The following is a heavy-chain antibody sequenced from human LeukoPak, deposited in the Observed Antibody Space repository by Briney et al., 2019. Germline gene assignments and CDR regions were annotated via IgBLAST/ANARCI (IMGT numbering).Heavy chain of an antibody. V-gene: IGHV3-21*05. CDR1: GFTFSLYA. CDR2: INDDSSDI. Sequence: PGGSLRVSCAASGFTFSLYAMNWVRQAPGKGLEWVSYINDDSSDIHYADSVKGRFTISRDNARNTLYLQPSSLRAEDTAVYYCARDTFQPGLIDSWGQGTLVTVSS. J-gene: IGHJ4*02. CDR3: ARDTFQPGLIDS. D-gene: IGHD2-2*01.